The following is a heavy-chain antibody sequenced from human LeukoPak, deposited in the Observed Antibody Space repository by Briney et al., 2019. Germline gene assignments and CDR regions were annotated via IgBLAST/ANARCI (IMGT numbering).Heavy chain of an antibody. J-gene: IGHJ6*03. CDR2: MYTSGST. CDR3: ARAPDYDSYYYYYMDV. D-gene: IGHD3-16*01. Sequence: PSETLSLTCTVSGDSISSYYWSWIRQPPGKGLEWIGRMYTSGSTNYNPSLKSRVTISVDKSKNQFSLKLSSVTAADTAVYYCARAPDYDSYYYYYMDVWGKGTTVTVSS. CDR1: GDSISSYY. V-gene: IGHV4-4*07.